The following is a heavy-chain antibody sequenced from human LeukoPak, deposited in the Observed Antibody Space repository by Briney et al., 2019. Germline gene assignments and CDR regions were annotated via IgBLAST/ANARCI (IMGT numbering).Heavy chain of an antibody. Sequence: ASVKVSCKASGYTFTSYDITWVRQAPGQGLEWMGWINPNSGGTNYAQKFQGRVTMTRDTSISTAYMELSRLRSDDTAVYYCARGFDFWSGYYYYWGQGTLVTVSS. D-gene: IGHD3-3*01. CDR1: GYTFTSYD. CDR3: ARGFDFWSGYYYY. V-gene: IGHV1-2*02. CDR2: INPNSGGT. J-gene: IGHJ4*02.